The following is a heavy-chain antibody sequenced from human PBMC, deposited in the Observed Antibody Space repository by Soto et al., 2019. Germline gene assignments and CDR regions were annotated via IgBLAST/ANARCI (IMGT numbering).Heavy chain of an antibody. CDR3: ARTLYSSSWYYLDY. CDR2: IYYSGST. J-gene: IGHJ4*02. D-gene: IGHD6-13*01. V-gene: IGHV4-61*01. Sequence: QVQLQESGPGLVKPSETLSLTCTVSGGSVSSGSYYWSWIRQPPGKGLEWIGYIYYSGSTNSNPSPKSRVTISVDTSKNQFSLKLSSVTAADTAVYYCARTLYSSSWYYLDYWGQGTLVTVSS. CDR1: GGSVSSGSYY.